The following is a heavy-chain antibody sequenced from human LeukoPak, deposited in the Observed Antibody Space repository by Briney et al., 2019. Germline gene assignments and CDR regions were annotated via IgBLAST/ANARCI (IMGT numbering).Heavy chain of an antibody. CDR2: IKQDGSEK. V-gene: IGHV3-7*01. J-gene: IGHJ2*01. CDR3: ARDPGIAVAGSPYWYFDL. D-gene: IGHD6-19*01. Sequence: GGSLRLSCAASGFTFSSYWMSWVRQAPGKGLEWVADIKQDGSEKYYVDSVKGRFTISRDNAKNSLYLQMNSLRAEDTAVYYCARDPGIAVAGSPYWYFDLWGRGTLVTVSS. CDR1: GFTFSSYW.